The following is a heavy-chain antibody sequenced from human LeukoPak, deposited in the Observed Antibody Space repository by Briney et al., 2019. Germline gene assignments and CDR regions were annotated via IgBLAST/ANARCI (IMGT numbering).Heavy chain of an antibody. CDR2: INSDGSTT. Sequence: GGSLRLSCAASGFTFSSNWMHWVRQAPGKGLVWVSRINSDGSTTSYADSVRGRFTISRDNAKNTLYLQMNSLKTEDTAVYYCTTDPTGPGPYYWGQGTLVTVSS. D-gene: IGHD4-17*01. J-gene: IGHJ4*02. V-gene: IGHV3-74*01. CDR3: TTDPTGPGPYY. CDR1: GFTFSSNW.